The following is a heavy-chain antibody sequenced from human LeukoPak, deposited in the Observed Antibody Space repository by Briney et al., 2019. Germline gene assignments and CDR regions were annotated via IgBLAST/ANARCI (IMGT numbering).Heavy chain of an antibody. CDR3: VRYDFWSGAKGGDY. CDR2: INWNGGST. Sequence: GGSLRLSCVASGFTFDGYGMSWVRQAPEKGLEWVSSINWNGGSTAYVDSVKGRFTISRDNAKNSLYLQMNSLRAEDTALYYCVRYDFWSGAKGGDYWGQGTLVTVSS. V-gene: IGHV3-20*04. J-gene: IGHJ4*02. CDR1: GFTFDGYG. D-gene: IGHD3-3*01.